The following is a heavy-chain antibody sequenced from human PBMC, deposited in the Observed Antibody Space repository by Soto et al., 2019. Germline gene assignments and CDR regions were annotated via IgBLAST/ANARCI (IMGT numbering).Heavy chain of an antibody. J-gene: IGHJ5*02. D-gene: IGHD6-19*01. CDR2: ISHDGSAT. CDR1: AFTLNNYG. Sequence: GGSLRLSCAASAFTLNNYGIHWVRQAPGKGLEWVTMISHDGSATYYADAVQGRFTISRENSKGTVYLQMNTLRSDDTAIYYCANDLYSSGWYKYFDPWGQGTMVTVS. CDR3: ANDLYSSGWYKYFDP. V-gene: IGHV3-30*18.